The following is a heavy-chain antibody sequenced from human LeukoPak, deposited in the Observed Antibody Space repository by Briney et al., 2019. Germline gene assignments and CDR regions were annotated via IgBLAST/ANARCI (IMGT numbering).Heavy chain of an antibody. CDR2: IYPGDSDT. Sequence: GESLKISCKGSGYSFTTYWIGWVRQMPGKGLEWMGIIYPGDSDTRYSPSFQGQVTISADKSTSTAYLQWSILKASDTAMYYCARRSSGWYQDDWGQGTLVTVSS. CDR3: ARRSSGWYQDD. CDR1: GYSFTTYW. D-gene: IGHD6-19*01. V-gene: IGHV5-51*01. J-gene: IGHJ4*02.